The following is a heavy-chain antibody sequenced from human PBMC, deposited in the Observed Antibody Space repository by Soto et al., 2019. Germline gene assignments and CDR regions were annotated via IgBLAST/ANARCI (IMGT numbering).Heavy chain of an antibody. CDR1: GFTFSSYA. CDR2: INGDATST. Sequence: GGSLRLSCAASGFTFSSYAMHWVRQAPGMGLVWVSRINGDATSTSYADSVKGRFTISRDNARNTLYLQMNSLRAEDTALYYCARGDIAAETFFYYYGMDLWGQGTTVTVSS. CDR3: ARGDIAAETFFYYYGMDL. V-gene: IGHV3-74*01. D-gene: IGHD6-13*01. J-gene: IGHJ6*02.